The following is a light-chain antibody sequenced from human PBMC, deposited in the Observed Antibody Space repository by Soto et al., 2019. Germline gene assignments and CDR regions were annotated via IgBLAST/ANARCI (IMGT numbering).Light chain of an antibody. V-gene: IGLV2-14*01. J-gene: IGLJ2*01. CDR1: SSDVGRYNY. Sequence: QSALTQPASVSGSPGQSITISCTGTSSDVGRYNYVSWYQQHPGKAPKLMIYDVNNRPSGVSNRFSGSTSGNTASLTISGLQAEDEADYYCSSYTGSSPRVVFGGGTKLTVL. CDR3: SSYTGSSPRVV. CDR2: DVN.